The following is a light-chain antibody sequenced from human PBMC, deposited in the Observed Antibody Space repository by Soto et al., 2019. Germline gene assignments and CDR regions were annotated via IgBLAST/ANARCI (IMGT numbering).Light chain of an antibody. Sequence: QSVLTQPASVSGSPGQSITIPCTGTSSDVGGYNYVSWYQQYPGRAPKFIIYEVSHRPSGVSNRFSASKSGNTASLTISGLQAEDEADYYCSSYTSSSTLVFGTGT. CDR2: EVS. CDR1: SSDVGGYNY. J-gene: IGLJ1*01. V-gene: IGLV2-14*01. CDR3: SSYTSSSTLV.